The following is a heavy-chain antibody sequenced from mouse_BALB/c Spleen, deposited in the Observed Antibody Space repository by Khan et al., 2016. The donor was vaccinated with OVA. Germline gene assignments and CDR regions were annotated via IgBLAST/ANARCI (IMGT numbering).Heavy chain of an antibody. CDR3: ERRGGARATWDYFDY. V-gene: IGHV1-63*02. J-gene: IGHJ2*01. CDR2: IYPGGGYT. D-gene: IGHD3-1*01. CDR1: GYTFTNFW. Sequence: QVQLKQSGTELVRPGTSVKMSCKAAGYTFTNFWIGWVKQRPGHGLEWIGDIYPGGGYTNYNEKFKGKATLTADTSSSTAYMQLSSLTSEDSAIYYCERRGGARATWDYFDYCGQGTTLTVSS.